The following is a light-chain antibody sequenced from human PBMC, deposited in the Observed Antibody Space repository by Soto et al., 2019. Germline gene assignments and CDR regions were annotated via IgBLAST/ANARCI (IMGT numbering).Light chain of an antibody. Sequence: QSVLTQPASVSGSPGQSITISCTGTSSDVGAYDHVSWYQQHPGKAPKLIIYELAKRPAGVPDRFSGSKSGNTASLTVSGLQAEDEADYFCSSDAGDHNYVFGTGTKVTVL. J-gene: IGLJ1*01. CDR2: ELA. CDR1: SSDVGAYDH. CDR3: SSDAGDHNYV. V-gene: IGLV2-8*01.